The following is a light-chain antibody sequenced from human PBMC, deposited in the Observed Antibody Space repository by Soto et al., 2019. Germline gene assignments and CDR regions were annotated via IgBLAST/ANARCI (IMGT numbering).Light chain of an antibody. V-gene: IGKV3D-20*02. CDR1: QSVSSRF. Sequence: IVLTQSPCTLSLSPWERATLSCMSSQSVSSRFLAWYQQKPGQAPRLLMYDASKRATGIPARFSGSGSGTGFTLTISSLEPEDFAVYYCQQRSKWPITFGQGTRLEIK. J-gene: IGKJ5*01. CDR2: DAS. CDR3: QQRSKWPIT.